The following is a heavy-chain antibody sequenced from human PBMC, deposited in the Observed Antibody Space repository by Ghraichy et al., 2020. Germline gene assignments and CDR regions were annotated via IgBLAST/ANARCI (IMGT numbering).Heavy chain of an antibody. J-gene: IGHJ4*02. V-gene: IGHV1-3*01. CDR1: GYTFTNYA. CDR3: ARGMLGGDYGDHFDY. CDR2: INAGNGNT. D-gene: IGHD4-17*01. Sequence: ASVKVSCKASGYTFTNYAIHWVRRAPGQRLEWMGWINAGNGNTKYSQKFQGRVTITKDTSASTAYMELSSLRSEDTAVYYCARGMLGGDYGDHFDYWGQGTLVPVSS.